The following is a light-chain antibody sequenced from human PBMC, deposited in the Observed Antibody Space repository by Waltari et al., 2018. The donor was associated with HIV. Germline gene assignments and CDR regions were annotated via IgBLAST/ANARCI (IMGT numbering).Light chain of an antibody. J-gene: IGLJ3*02. CDR3: TSFTSSSAWV. CDR2: DVT. Sequence: QSALTQPASVSGSLVQSITFSCSGTSSDIGSYNYLSWYQQHPGKAPKIIIYDVTNRPSGVSNRFSGSKSGNTASLTISGLQAEDEADYYCTSFTSSSAWVFGGGTMLTVL. V-gene: IGLV2-14*03. CDR1: SSDIGSYNY.